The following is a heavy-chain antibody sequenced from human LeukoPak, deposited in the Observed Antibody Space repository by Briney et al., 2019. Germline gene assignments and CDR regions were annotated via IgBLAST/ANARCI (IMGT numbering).Heavy chain of an antibody. Sequence: GGSLRLSCAASGFTFSDAWMTWVRQAPGMGLEWVGRIKSKADGGTTHYAAPVKGRFTISRDDSKSTPYLQINSLKTEDTAVYYCTADMPASSRAADYWGQGTLVTVSS. V-gene: IGHV3-15*01. D-gene: IGHD2-15*01. J-gene: IGHJ4*02. CDR3: TADMPASSRAADY. CDR1: GFTFSDAW. CDR2: IKSKADGGTT.